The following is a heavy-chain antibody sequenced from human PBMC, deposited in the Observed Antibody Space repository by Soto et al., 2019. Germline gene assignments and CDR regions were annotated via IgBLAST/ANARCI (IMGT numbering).Heavy chain of an antibody. D-gene: IGHD2-15*01. J-gene: IGHJ4*02. CDR2: IYYSGST. CDR3: ASYCSGGSCYLGY. Sequence: QVQLQESGPGLVKPSETLSLTCTVSGGSISSYYWSWIRQPPGKGLEWIGYIYYSGSTYYNPSLKSRVTISVDTSKNQFSLKLSSVTAADTAVYYCASYCSGGSCYLGYWGQGTLVTVSS. V-gene: IGHV4-59*01. CDR1: GGSISSYY.